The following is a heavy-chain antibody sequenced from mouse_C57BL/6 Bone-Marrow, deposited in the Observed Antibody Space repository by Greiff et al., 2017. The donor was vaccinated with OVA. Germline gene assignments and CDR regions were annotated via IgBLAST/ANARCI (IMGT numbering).Heavy chain of an antibody. J-gene: IGHJ3*01. V-gene: IGHV1-55*01. CDR3: ATRAFQRGWFDY. Sequence: QVQLQQPDAELVKPGASVKMSCKASGYTFTSYCITWVKQRPGQGLEWIGDIYPGSGSTNYNEKFKSKATLTVDTSSSTAYMQLSSLTSEYSAFYYGATRAFQRGWFDYWGQGTLVTVSA. CDR2: IYPGSGST. CDR1: GYTFTSYC.